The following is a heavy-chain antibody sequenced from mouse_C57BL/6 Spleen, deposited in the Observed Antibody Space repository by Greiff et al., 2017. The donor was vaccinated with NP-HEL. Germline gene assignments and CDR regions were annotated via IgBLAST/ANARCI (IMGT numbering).Heavy chain of an antibody. J-gene: IGHJ2*01. D-gene: IGHD1-1*01. CDR2: IDPGDGET. Sequence: VQLQQSGAELVKPGASVKLSCTASGFNIKDYYMHWVKQRTEQGLEWIGRIDPGDGETKYVPKFQGKATITADTSSNTAYLQLSSLTSEDTAVYYCARRVITTVVGFDYWGQGTTLTVSS. CDR3: ARRVITTVVGFDY. CDR1: GFNIKDYY. V-gene: IGHV14-2*01.